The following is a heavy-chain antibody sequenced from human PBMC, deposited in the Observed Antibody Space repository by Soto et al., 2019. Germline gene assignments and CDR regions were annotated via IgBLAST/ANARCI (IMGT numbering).Heavy chain of an antibody. D-gene: IGHD3-22*01. CDR1: GDSINSDKYY. CDR3: ATTYYDSSAYYLDY. CDR2: IHYSGIT. Sequence: SETLSLTCSVSGDSINSDKYYWGWIRQPPGKGLESIGFIHYSGITNYNPSLKSRVTISIDKSKNQFSLKLTSVTAADTVVYYCATTYYDSSAYYLDYWGQGTPVTVSS. J-gene: IGHJ4*02. V-gene: IGHV4-61*05.